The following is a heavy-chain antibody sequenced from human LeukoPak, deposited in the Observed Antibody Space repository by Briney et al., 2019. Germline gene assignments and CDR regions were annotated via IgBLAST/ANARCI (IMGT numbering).Heavy chain of an antibody. CDR2: IRGSSTTI. D-gene: IGHD2-2*01. Sequence: GGSLRLSCAASGFSFSTSSMSWVRQTPGRGLEWISYIRGSSTTIYYADSVKGRFTISRDNARNSLYLQMNDLRAEGTGVYFCARDARSHCGTDACYGPYFDYSGQGSLVTVFS. J-gene: IGHJ4*02. CDR3: ARDARSHCGTDACYGPYFDY. V-gene: IGHV3-48*01. CDR1: GFSFSTSS.